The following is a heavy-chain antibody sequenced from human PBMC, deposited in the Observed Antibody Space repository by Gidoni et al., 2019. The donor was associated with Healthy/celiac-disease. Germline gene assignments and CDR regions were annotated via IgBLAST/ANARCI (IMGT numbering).Heavy chain of an antibody. CDR3: ARIVPDGGMDV. V-gene: IGHV4-39*01. CDR1: GGSISSSSYY. D-gene: IGHD2-2*01. J-gene: IGHJ6*02. Sequence: QLQLQESGPGLVKPSETLSLTCTVSGGSISSSSYYWGWIRQPPGKGLEWIGSIYYSGSTYYNPSLKSRVTISVDTSKNQFSLKLSSVTAADTAVYYCARIVPDGGMDVWGQGTTVTVSS. CDR2: IYYSGST.